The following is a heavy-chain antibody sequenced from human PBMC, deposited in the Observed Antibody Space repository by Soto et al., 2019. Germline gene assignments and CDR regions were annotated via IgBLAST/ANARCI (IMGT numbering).Heavy chain of an antibody. D-gene: IGHD4-4*01. CDR1: GFTFSSYG. CDR2: ISSDGNKK. J-gene: IGHJ1*01. CDR3: AKDQRGSNYGYFQY. V-gene: IGHV3-30*18. Sequence: QVQLVESGGGVVQPGRSWRLSCAASGFTFSSYGMHWARQAPGKGLEWVTLISSDGNKKYYGDSVQGRFTISRDNSKNTLYLEMDSLRPEDTAIYYCAKDQRGSNYGYFQYWGQGTLVTVSS.